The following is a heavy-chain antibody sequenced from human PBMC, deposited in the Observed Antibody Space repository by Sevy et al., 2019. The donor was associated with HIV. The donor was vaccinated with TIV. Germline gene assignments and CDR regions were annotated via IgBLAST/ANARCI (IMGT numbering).Heavy chain of an antibody. V-gene: IGHV3-23*01. CDR2: ANGRGGSA. CDR3: ARPTPRIAPSSAAFFDY. Sequence: GGSLRLSCAASGFTFSSFAMSWVRHIPGKGLEWVSTANGRGGSAYYADSVKGRFTLSRDNSNNTVFLQMNRLRDEDTAVYYCARPTPRIAPSSAAFFDYWGQGTLVTVSS. D-gene: IGHD1-26*01. J-gene: IGHJ4*02. CDR1: GFTFSSFA.